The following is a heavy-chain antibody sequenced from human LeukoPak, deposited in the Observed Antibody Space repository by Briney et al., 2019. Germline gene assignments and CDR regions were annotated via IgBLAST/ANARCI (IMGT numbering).Heavy chain of an antibody. D-gene: IGHD3-16*01. CDR3: ARDHYGADY. CDR1: NGSISSYY. Sequence: KSSETLSLTCTVSNGSISSYYWSWIRQPPGKGLEWIGYIHYSGSTNYNPSLKSRVTISVDTSKNQFSLKLSSVTAADTAVYYCARDHYGADYWGQGTLVTVSS. V-gene: IGHV4-59*01. J-gene: IGHJ4*02. CDR2: IHYSGST.